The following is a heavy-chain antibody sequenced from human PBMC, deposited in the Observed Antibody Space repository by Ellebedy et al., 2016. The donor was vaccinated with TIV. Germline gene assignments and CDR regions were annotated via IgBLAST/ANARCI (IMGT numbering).Heavy chain of an antibody. CDR2: INTDGSST. Sequence: PGGSLRLSCAASGFTFSTYWMHWVHQAPGNGLMWVSRINTDGSSTGYADSVKGRFTISRDNAKNTLYLQMNGLRAEDTAVYYCAREVWYPASWGQGTLVTVSS. D-gene: IGHD6-13*01. J-gene: IGHJ4*02. V-gene: IGHV3-74*01. CDR3: AREVWYPAS. CDR1: GFTFSTYW.